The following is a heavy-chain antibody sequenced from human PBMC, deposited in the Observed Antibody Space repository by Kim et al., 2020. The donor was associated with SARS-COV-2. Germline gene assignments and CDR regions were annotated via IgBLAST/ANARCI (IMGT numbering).Heavy chain of an antibody. V-gene: IGHV3-30-3*01. Sequence: GGSLRLSCAASGFTFSSYAMHWVRQAPGKGLEWVAVISYDGSNKYYADSVKGRFTISRDNSKNTLYLQMNSLRAEDTAVYYCARDGERYCGGDCYYGMDVWGQGTTVTVSS. J-gene: IGHJ6*02. CDR3: ARDGERYCGGDCYYGMDV. CDR1: GFTFSSYA. CDR2: ISYDGSNK. D-gene: IGHD2-21*01.